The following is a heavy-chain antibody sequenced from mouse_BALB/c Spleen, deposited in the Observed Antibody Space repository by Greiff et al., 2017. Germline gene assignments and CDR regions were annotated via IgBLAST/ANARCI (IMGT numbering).Heavy chain of an antibody. V-gene: IGHV7-3*02. CDR3: ARDNWFDY. CDR1: GFTFTDYY. CDR2: IRNKANGYTS. Sequence: EVMLVESGGGLVQPGGSLRLSCATSGFTFTDYYMSWVCQPPGKALEWLGFIRNKANGYTSEYSASVKGRFTISRDNYQSILYLQMNTLRADDSATYYCARDNWFDYWGQGTTLTVSS. J-gene: IGHJ2*01. D-gene: IGHD4-1*01.